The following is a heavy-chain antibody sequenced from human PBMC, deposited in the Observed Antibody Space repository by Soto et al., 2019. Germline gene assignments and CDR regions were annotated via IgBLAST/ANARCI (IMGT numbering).Heavy chain of an antibody. V-gene: IGHV5-51*01. D-gene: IGHD4-17*01. Sequence: PGESLKISCQASGYNFATYWIAWVRQMSGKGLEYMGIIYPGNSDARYSPSFQGQVTFSADKSISTAYLHWSSLKASDTAMYYCARHGFYGDYASNYFDPWGQGTLVTVS. J-gene: IGHJ5*02. CDR2: IYPGNSDA. CDR3: ARHGFYGDYASNYFDP. CDR1: GYNFATYW.